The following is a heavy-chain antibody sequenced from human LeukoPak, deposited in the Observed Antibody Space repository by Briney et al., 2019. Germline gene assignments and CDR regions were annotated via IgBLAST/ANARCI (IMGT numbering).Heavy chain of an antibody. CDR3: AGGINSLHLDFDY. CDR1: GFTFNVYA. V-gene: IGHV3-23*01. J-gene: IGHJ4*02. Sequence: PGGSLRLSCAASGFTFNVYAMAWVRQAPGKGLEWVSSISGSGATTYYADSVKGRFTISRDNSKNTVFLQMNSLRAEDMAFYYCAGGINSLHLDFDYWGLGALVIVSS. D-gene: IGHD4-23*01. CDR2: ISGSGATT.